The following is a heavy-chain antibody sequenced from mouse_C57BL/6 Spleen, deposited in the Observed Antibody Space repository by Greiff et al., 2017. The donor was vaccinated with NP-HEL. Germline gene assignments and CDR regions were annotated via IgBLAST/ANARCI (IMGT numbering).Heavy chain of an antibody. Sequence: VQLQQSGAELVRPGTSVKVSCKASGYAFTNYLIEWVKQRPGQGLEWIGVINPGSGGTNYNEKFKGKATLTADKSSSTAYMQLSSLTSEDSAVYYCARSRLGPFAYWGQGTLVTVSA. J-gene: IGHJ3*01. CDR1: GYAFTNYL. D-gene: IGHD4-1*01. V-gene: IGHV1-54*01. CDR2: INPGSGGT. CDR3: ARSRLGPFAY.